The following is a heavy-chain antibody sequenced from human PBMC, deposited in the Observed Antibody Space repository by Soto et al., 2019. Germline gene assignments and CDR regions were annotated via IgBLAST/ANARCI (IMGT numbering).Heavy chain of an antibody. D-gene: IGHD3-10*01. CDR1: GGSISSYY. CDR2: IYYSGST. CDR3: ARGAGSGLSA. V-gene: IGHV4-59*01. J-gene: IGHJ5*02. Sequence: QVQLQQWGAGLLKPSETLSLTCAVSGGSISSYYWSWIRQPPGKGLEWIGYIYYSGSTNYNPSLKSRVTISVDTSKNQFSLKLSSVTAADTAVYYCARGAGSGLSAWGQGTLVTVSS.